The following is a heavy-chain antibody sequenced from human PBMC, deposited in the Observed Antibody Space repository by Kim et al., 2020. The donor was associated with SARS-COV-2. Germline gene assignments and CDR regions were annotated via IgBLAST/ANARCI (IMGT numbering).Heavy chain of an antibody. V-gene: IGHV4-34*01. CDR3: ARGAPGH. Sequence: SETLSLTCAVYGGSFSGFQWSWIRQTPGKGLEWIGEINDSGSTNYNPSLKSRVSISVDTSKMQFSLKLSFVTAADTAIYYCARGAPGHWGQGTLVTVSS. D-gene: IGHD3-10*01. J-gene: IGHJ4*02. CDR2: INDSGST. CDR1: GGSFSGFQ.